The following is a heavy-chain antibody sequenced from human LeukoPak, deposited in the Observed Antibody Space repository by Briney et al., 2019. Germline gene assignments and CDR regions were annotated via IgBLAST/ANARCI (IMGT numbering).Heavy chain of an antibody. V-gene: IGHV3-23*01. CDR1: GFTFSSYA. Sequence: PGGSQRLYCAASGFTFSSYAMSWVRQAPGKGLEWVSAISGSGGSTYYADSVKGRFTISRDNSKNTLYLQMNSLRAEDTAVYYCAKTAYYDFWSGSDYWGQGTLVTVSS. J-gene: IGHJ4*02. CDR2: ISGSGGST. CDR3: AKTAYYDFWSGSDY. D-gene: IGHD3-3*01.